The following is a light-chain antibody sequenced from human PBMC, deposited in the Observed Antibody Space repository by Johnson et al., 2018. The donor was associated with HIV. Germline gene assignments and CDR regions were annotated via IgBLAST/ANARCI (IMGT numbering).Light chain of an antibody. V-gene: IGLV1-51*01. CDR2: DNN. CDR3: GTWDSSLSVV. Sequence: QPVLTQPPSVSAAPGQKVTISCSGSSSNIGNNYVSWYQQLPGTAPKLLIYDNNKRPSGIPDRFSGSKSGTSATLRITGLQTGDEADYYCGTWDSSLSVVFGTGTKVTVL. CDR1: SSNIGNNY. J-gene: IGLJ1*01.